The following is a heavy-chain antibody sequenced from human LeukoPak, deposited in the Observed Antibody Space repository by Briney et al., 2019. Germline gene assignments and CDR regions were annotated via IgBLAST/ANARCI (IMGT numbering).Heavy chain of an antibody. Sequence: SSETLSLTCTVSGSSMNGFQWSWIRQPAGKGLEWIGRISTSGNINYTPSLKSRVTMSVDTSKIQFSLKLTSVTAADTAVYFCARGQSYRKSQNWFGPWGQGTLVTVSS. J-gene: IGHJ5*02. V-gene: IGHV4-4*07. CDR3: ARGQSYRKSQNWFGP. CDR1: GSSMNGFQ. CDR2: ISTSGNI. D-gene: IGHD4-11*01.